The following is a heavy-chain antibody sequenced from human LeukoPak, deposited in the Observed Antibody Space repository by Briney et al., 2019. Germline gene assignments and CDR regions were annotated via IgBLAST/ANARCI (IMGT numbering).Heavy chain of an antibody. CDR1: GFTFSSYG. CDR3: AKDWGSGVPRRFDP. V-gene: IGHV3-23*01. Sequence: GSLRLSCAASGFTFSSYGISWVRQAPGKGLVWVSAISGSGGSTYYADSVKGRFTISRDNSKNTLYLQMNSLRAEDTAVYYCAKDWGSGVPRRFDPWGQGTLVTVSS. D-gene: IGHD3-16*01. CDR2: ISGSGGST. J-gene: IGHJ5*02.